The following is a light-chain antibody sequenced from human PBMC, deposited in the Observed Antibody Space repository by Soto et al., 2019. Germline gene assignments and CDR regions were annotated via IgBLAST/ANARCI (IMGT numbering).Light chain of an antibody. CDR3: HQYNSYWT. Sequence: DIQMTQCPSTLSGCIGDRVTITFRASQTISSWLAWYQQKPGKAPKLLIYKASTLKSGVPSRFSGSGSGTEFTLSISSLQPDDFATYYCHQYNSYWTFGQGTKVDIK. CDR1: QTISSW. V-gene: IGKV1-5*03. CDR2: KAS. J-gene: IGKJ1*01.